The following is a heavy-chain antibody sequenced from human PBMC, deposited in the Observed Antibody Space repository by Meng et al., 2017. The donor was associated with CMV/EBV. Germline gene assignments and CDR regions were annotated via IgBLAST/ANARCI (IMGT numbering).Heavy chain of an antibody. CDR1: GGSISSSSYY. V-gene: IGHV4-39*07. J-gene: IGHJ4*02. CDR3: ASRPGYCSSTSCYRRSHFDY. Sequence: SETLSLTCTVSGGSISSSSYYWGWIRQPPGKGLEWIGSIYYSGSTYYNPSLKSRVTISVDTSKNQFSLKLSSVNAADTAVYYCASRPGYCSSTSCYRRSHFDYWGQGTLVTVSS. D-gene: IGHD2-2*01. CDR2: IYYSGST.